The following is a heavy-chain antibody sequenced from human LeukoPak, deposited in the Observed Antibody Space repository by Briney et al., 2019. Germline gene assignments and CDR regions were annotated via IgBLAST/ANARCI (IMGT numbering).Heavy chain of an antibody. V-gene: IGHV3-33*01. CDR1: GFTFGSYG. J-gene: IGHJ5*02. CDR2: IWHDGSNK. D-gene: IGHD6-25*01. Sequence: PGRSLRLSCAASGFTFGSYGMHWVRQAPGKGLEWVAVIWHDGSNKIYADSVKGRFTISRDNSKNTLYLRLNSLRGEDTAVYYCARDQRGAWFDPWGQGTLVTVSS. CDR3: ARDQRGAWFDP.